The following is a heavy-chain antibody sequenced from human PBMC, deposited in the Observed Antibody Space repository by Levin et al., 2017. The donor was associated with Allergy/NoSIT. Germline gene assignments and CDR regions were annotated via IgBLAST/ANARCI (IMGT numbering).Heavy chain of an antibody. Sequence: GESLKISCAASGFTFSSYWIHWVRQAPGKGLVWVSRINTDGSNTIYADSVTGRFTISRDNAKNTLYLQMNSLRAEDTAVYYCASVYGGNSYYTYWGQGTLVTVSS. J-gene: IGHJ4*02. D-gene: IGHD4-23*01. V-gene: IGHV3-74*01. CDR1: GFTFSSYW. CDR2: INTDGSNT. CDR3: ASVYGGNSYYTY.